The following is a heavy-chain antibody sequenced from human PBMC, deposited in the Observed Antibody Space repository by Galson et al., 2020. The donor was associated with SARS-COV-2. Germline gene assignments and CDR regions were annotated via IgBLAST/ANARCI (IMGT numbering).Heavy chain of an antibody. V-gene: IGHV3-33*06. D-gene: IGHD3-16*01. Sequence: GGSLRLSCAASGFTFSSYGMHWVRQAPGKGLEWVAVIWYDGSNKYYADSVKGRFTISRDNSKNTLYLQMNSLRAEDTAVYYCAKDQREHAFRLGDTDYWGQGTLVTVSS. CDR2: IWYDGSNK. J-gene: IGHJ4*02. CDR1: GFTFSSYG. CDR3: AKDQREHAFRLGDTDY.